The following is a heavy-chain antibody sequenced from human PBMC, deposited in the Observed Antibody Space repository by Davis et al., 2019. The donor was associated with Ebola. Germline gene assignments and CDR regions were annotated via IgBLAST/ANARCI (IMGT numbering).Heavy chain of an antibody. D-gene: IGHD2-2*01. V-gene: IGHV1-46*01. J-gene: IGHJ5*02. Sequence: AASVKVSCQASGYTFTSYYMHWVRQPPGQGLEWMGVIKPTGGSTRYAQKFQGRVTMTRDTSTSTVSMELSSLRSEDTAVYYCARARYCSSTSCSNWFDPWGQGTLVTVSS. CDR2: IKPTGGST. CDR3: ARARYCSSTSCSNWFDP. CDR1: GYTFTSYY.